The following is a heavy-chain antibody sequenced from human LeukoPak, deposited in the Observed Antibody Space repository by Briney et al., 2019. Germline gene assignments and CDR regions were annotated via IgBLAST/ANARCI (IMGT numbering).Heavy chain of an antibody. CDR3: ARINSGWYFDY. CDR2: IYYSGNT. CDR1: GGSISSHY. J-gene: IGHJ4*02. Sequence: TSETLSLTCIVSGGSISSHYWTWIRQPPGKGLEYIGYIYYSGNTNYNPSLKSRVTISVDRSKNQFSLKLTSVTAEDTAVYYCARINSGWYFDYWAQGTLVTVSS. V-gene: IGHV4-59*11. D-gene: IGHD6-19*01.